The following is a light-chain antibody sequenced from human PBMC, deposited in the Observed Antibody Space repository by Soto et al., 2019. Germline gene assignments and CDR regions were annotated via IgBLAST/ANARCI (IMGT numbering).Light chain of an antibody. Sequence: EIVLTQSPATLSLSPGERATLSCRASQSVRDYLAWYQQKPGQAPRLLIYDASKRATGIPARFSGSGSGADFTLSISSLEPEDFAVYYCQQRSNWPLTFGGGTKVEIK. CDR2: DAS. CDR3: QQRSNWPLT. V-gene: IGKV3-11*01. J-gene: IGKJ4*01. CDR1: QSVRDY.